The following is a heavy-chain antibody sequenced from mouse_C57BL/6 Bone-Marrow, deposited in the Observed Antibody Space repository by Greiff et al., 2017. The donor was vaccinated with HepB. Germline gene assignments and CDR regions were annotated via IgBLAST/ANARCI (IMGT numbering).Heavy chain of an antibody. J-gene: IGHJ4*01. V-gene: IGHV1-66*01. D-gene: IGHD3-2*02. CDR1: GYSFTSYY. CDR3: ARRDTIRAMDY. Sequence: VQLQQSGPELVKPGASVKISCKASGYSFTSYYIHWVKQRPGQGLEWIGWIYPGSGNTKYNEKFKGKATLTADTSSSTAYMQLSSLTSEDSAVYYCARRDTIRAMDYWGQGTSVTVSS. CDR2: IYPGSGNT.